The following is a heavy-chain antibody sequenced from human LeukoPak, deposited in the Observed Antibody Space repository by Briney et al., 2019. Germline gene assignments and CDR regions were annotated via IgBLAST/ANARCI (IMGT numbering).Heavy chain of an antibody. CDR3: AKDYGDGEYYFDY. D-gene: IGHD4-17*01. CDR1: GYTLTELS. CDR2: INPNSGGT. Sequence: ASLKVSCKVSGYTLTELSMHWVRQAPGQGLEWMGWINPNSGGTNYAQKFQGRVTMTRDTSISTAYMELSRLRSDDTAVYYCAKDYGDGEYYFDYWGQGTLVTVSS. J-gene: IGHJ4*02. V-gene: IGHV1-2*02.